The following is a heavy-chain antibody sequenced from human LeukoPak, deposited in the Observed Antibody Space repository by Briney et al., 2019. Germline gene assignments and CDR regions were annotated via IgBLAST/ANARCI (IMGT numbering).Heavy chain of an antibody. CDR1: GFSFSSYA. Sequence: GGSLRLSCATSGFSFSSYAMSWVRQAPGKGLEWVSSISSSSSYIYYADSVKGRFTISRDNAKNSLYLQMNSLRAEDMALYYCAKEGSYDNSGFDYWGQGTLVTVSS. CDR3: AKEGSYDNSGFDY. D-gene: IGHD3-22*01. J-gene: IGHJ4*02. CDR2: ISSSSSYI. V-gene: IGHV3-21*04.